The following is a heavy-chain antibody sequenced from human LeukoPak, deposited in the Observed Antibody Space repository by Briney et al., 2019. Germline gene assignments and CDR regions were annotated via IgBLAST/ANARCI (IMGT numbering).Heavy chain of an antibody. J-gene: IGHJ4*02. V-gene: IGHV1-18*01. CDR3: ARVDIVVVPAAPDY. CDR2: MSAYSGNT. CDR1: GYTFTTYG. Sequence: ASVKVSCKASGYTFTTYGITWVRQAPGQGLEWMGWMSAYSGNTNYAQKLQGRVTMTTDTSTSTAYMELRSLRSDDTAVYYCARVDIVVVPAAPDYWGQGTLVTVSS. D-gene: IGHD2-2*01.